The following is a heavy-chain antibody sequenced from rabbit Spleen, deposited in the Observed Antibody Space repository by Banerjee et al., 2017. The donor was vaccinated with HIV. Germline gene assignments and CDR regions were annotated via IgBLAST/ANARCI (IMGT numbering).Heavy chain of an antibody. Sequence: QSLEESGGGLVKPEGSLTLTCTASGFSFSSNYYMCWVRQAPGKGLEWIACIDSGSSGFTYFASWAKGRFTISKTSSTTVTLQMTSLTVADTAIYFCARDSASSFSSYGMDLWGPGTLVTVS. V-gene: IGHV1S40*01. CDR1: GFSFSSNYY. CDR3: ARDSASSFSSYGMDL. CDR2: IDSGSSGFT. D-gene: IGHD8-1*01. J-gene: IGHJ6*01.